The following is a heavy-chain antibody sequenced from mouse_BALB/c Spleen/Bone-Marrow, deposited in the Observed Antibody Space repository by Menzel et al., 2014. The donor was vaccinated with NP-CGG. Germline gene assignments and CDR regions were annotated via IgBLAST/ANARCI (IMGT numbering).Heavy chain of an antibody. CDR1: CYTFTSYW. J-gene: IGHJ2*01. Sequence: VQLQQSGAELAKPGASVKMSCKASCYTFTSYWMHWVKQRPGQGLEWIGYINPSTTYSAYNQKFKDKATLTADKSSSTAYMQLSSLTSEDPAVYYCALYHRYDYFDYWGQGTTLTVSS. D-gene: IGHD2-14*01. V-gene: IGHV1-7*01. CDR2: INPSTTYS. CDR3: ALYHRYDYFDY.